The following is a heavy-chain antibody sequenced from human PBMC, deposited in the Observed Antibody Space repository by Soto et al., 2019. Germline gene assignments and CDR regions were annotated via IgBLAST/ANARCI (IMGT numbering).Heavy chain of an antibody. CDR1: GYTCPGYY. CDR3: ARALYGSGINWFDP. J-gene: IGHJ5*02. V-gene: IGHV1-2*02. CDR2: INPNSGGT. Sequence: GASVKVSCQASGYTCPGYYMHLLRQAPGQGLEWMGWINPNSGGTNYAQKFQGRVTMTRDTSISTAYMELSGLRSDDTAVYYCARALYGSGINWFDPWGQGTLVTVSS. D-gene: IGHD3-10*01.